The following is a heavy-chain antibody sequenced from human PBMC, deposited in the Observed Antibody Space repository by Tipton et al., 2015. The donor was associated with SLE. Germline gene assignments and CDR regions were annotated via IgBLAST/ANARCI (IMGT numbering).Heavy chain of an antibody. J-gene: IGHJ4*02. V-gene: IGHV4-59*11. Sequence: TLSLTCTVSGGSISSQYWSWIRQPPGKGLEWIGYIFSSGSTNYNPSLKSRVTMSIDTSKNQFSLKLTSVTAADTAVYYCARRDFWTGYFDYWGQGTLVTVSS. CDR2: IFSSGST. CDR3: ARRDFWTGYFDY. CDR1: GGSISSQY. D-gene: IGHD3/OR15-3a*01.